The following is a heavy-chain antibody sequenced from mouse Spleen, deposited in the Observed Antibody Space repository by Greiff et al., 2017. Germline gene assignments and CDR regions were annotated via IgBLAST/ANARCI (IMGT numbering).Heavy chain of an antibody. D-gene: IGHD1-1*01. CDR2: ISSGSSTI. CDR1: GFTFSDYG. Sequence: EVKVVESGGGLVKPGGSLKLSCAASGFTFSDYGMHWVRQAPEKGLEWVAYISSGSSTIYYADTVKGRFTISRDNAKNTLFLQMTSLRSEDTAMYYCARGTTVVADWYFDVWGTGTTVTVSS. J-gene: IGHJ1*03. V-gene: IGHV5-17*01. CDR3: ARGTTVVADWYFDV.